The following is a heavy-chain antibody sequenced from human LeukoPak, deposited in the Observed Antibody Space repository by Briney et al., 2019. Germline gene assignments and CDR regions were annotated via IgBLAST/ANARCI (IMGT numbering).Heavy chain of an antibody. J-gene: IGHJ4*02. CDR1: GFTFSVHG. CDR2: IWFDGSSK. D-gene: IGHD1-1*01. CDR3: ARDWNDGCPDY. Sequence: GGSLRLSCAASGFTFSVHGMHWVRQAPGKGLEWVALIWFDGSSKYYADSVKGRFTISRDNSKNTLYLQMNSLRAEDTAVYYCARDWNDGCPDYWGQGTLVTVSS. V-gene: IGHV3-33*01.